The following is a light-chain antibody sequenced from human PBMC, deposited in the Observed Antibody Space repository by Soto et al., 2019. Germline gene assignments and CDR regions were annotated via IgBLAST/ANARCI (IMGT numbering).Light chain of an antibody. Sequence: QSVLTQPPSASGTPGRGVPSSVPGVSSTIGSNYAYWYQQLPGTAPKLLIYRNDQRPSGVPDRFSGSKSGTSASLAISGLRSEDEAEYHCVAWDDSLSGPVFGGGTKLTVL. J-gene: IGLJ2*01. CDR3: VAWDDSLSGPV. CDR2: RND. V-gene: IGLV1-47*01. CDR1: SSTIGSNY.